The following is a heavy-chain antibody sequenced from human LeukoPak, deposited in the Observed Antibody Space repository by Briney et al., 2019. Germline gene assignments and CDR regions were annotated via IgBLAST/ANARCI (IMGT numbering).Heavy chain of an antibody. V-gene: IGHV1-2*06. CDR1: GYTFTGYY. J-gene: IGHJ6*03. CDR3: ARGHGLAATIENRYYYYYYYMDV. Sequence: ASVKVSCKASGYTFTGYYMHWVRQAPGQGLEWMGRINPNSGGTNYAQKFQGRVTMTRDTSISTAYMEQSRLRSDDTAVYYCARGHGLAATIENRYYYYYYYMDVWGKGTTVTVSS. D-gene: IGHD2-15*01. CDR2: INPNSGGT.